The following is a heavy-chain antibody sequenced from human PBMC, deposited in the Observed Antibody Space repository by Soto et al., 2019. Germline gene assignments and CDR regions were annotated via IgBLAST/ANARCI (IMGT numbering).Heavy chain of an antibody. V-gene: IGHV1-69*13. D-gene: IGHD5-12*01. CDR3: ARGQADVAPYYFDY. CDR2: IIPIFGTA. Sequence: SVKVSCKASGGTFSSCAISWVRQAPGQGLEWMGGIIPIFGTANYAQKFQGRVTITADESTSTAYMELSSLRSEDTAVYYCARGQADVAPYYFDYWGQGTLVTVSS. J-gene: IGHJ4*02. CDR1: GGTFSSCA.